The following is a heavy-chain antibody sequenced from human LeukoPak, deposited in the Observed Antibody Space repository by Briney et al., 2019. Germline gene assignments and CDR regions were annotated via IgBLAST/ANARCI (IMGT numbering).Heavy chain of an antibody. D-gene: IGHD3-16*01. CDR1: GFTFSSYA. V-gene: IGHV3-23*01. CDR2: ISGSGGST. Sequence: GGSLRLSCAASGFTFSSYAMSWVRQAPGKGLEWVSAISGSGGSTYYADSVKGRFTISRDNSKNTLYLQMNSLRAEDTAVYYCAKTFYDYVCKGSNDAFDIWGQGTMVTVSS. J-gene: IGHJ3*02. CDR3: AKTFYDYVCKGSNDAFDI.